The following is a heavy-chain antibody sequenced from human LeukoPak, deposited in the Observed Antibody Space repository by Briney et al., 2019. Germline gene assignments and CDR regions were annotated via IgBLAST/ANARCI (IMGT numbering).Heavy chain of an antibody. CDR2: ISSSSTI. CDR3: ARVGSSGWYVAFDI. CDR1: GFTFSSYS. J-gene: IGHJ3*02. D-gene: IGHD6-19*01. Sequence: GGSLRLSCAASGFTFSSYSMNWVRQAPGKGLEWVSYISSSSTIKYADSVKGRFTISRDNAKNSLYLQMNSLRAEDTAVYFCARVGSSGWYVAFDIWGQGTMVTVSS. V-gene: IGHV3-48*01.